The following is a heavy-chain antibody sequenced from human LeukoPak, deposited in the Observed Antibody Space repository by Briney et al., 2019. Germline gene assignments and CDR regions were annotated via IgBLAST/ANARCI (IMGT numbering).Heavy chain of an antibody. J-gene: IGHJ4*02. Sequence: PSETLSLTCTVSGGSISNYYWSWIRQPPGKGLEWIAYIYYSGSTNYNPSLKSRVTISVDTSKNQFSLKLSSVTAADTAVYYCARSSGSYYGESDYWGQGTLVTVSS. V-gene: IGHV4-59*01. D-gene: IGHD1-26*01. CDR2: IYYSGST. CDR1: GGSISNYY. CDR3: ARSSGSYYGESDY.